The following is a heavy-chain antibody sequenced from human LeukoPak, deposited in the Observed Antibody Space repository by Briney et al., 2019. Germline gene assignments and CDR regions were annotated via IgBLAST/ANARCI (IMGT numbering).Heavy chain of an antibody. CDR1: GASISSFH. Sequence: PSETLSLTCTVSGASISSFHWTWIRQPAGKGLEWIGLIYSSGSTIYNPSLKSRVAMSVDMTKNQLSLKLSSVTAADTAMYYCARKDGYYWGQGTLVTVSS. CDR3: ARKDGYY. V-gene: IGHV4-4*07. CDR2: IYSSGST. J-gene: IGHJ4*02.